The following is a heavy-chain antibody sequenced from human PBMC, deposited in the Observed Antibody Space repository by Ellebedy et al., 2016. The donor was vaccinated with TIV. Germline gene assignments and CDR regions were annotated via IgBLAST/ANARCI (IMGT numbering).Heavy chain of an antibody. J-gene: IGHJ5*02. CDR1: GGSFSGYY. V-gene: IGHV4-34*01. Sequence: SETLSLTCAVYGGSFSGYYWSWIRQPPGKGLEWIGEINHSGSTNYNPSLKSRVTISLDPSKTQFSLKLISVTAADTAVYCCARHALVFDIEPYKWFAPWGQGTLVTVSS. D-gene: IGHD2-21*01. CDR3: ARHALVFDIEPYKWFAP. CDR2: INHSGST.